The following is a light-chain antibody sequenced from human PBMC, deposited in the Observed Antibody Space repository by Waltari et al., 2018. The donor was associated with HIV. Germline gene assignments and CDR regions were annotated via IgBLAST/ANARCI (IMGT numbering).Light chain of an antibody. CDR2: WAS. V-gene: IGKV4-1*01. Sequence: DIVITQSPDSLVVSLGEGATINCKSSQSVLYSSNNKNYLAWYQQKPGQPPKLLIYWASTRESGVPDRFSGSGSGTDFTLTISSLQAEDVAVYYCQQYYSTPYTFGQGTKLEIK. CDR1: QSVLYSSNNKNY. J-gene: IGKJ2*01. CDR3: QQYYSTPYT.